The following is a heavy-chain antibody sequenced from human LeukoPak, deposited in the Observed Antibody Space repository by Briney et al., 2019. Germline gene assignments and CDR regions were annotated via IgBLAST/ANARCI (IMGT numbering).Heavy chain of an antibody. D-gene: IGHD6-13*01. CDR1: GYTFASYD. Sequence: GASVKVSCKASGYTFASYDIDWLRQAPGQGLEWMGWMNPDSGNREYAQKFRGRFTMTMNTSTSTAYMELSNLRFEDTAVYYCARDVSAAGPLPFVIWGQGTLVTVSS. CDR3: ARDVSAAGPLPFVI. CDR2: MNPDSGNR. J-gene: IGHJ4*02. V-gene: IGHV1-8*01.